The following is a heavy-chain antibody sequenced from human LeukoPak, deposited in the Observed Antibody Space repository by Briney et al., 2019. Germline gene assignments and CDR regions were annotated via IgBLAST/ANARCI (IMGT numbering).Heavy chain of an antibody. CDR3: ARDHAVGLWPYYYGMDV. D-gene: IGHD5-18*01. CDR1: GFTLSSYW. Sequence: GGSLRLSCAASGFTLSSYWMHWVRQAPGKGPVWVSRINSDGSSTSYADSVKGRFTISRDNAKNTLYLQMNSLRAEDTAVYYCARDHAVGLWPYYYGMDVWGQGTTVTVSS. J-gene: IGHJ6*02. V-gene: IGHV3-74*01. CDR2: INSDGSST.